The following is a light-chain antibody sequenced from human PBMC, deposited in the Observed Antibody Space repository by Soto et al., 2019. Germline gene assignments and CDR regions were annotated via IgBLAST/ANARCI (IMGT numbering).Light chain of an antibody. CDR3: FSHRGGDSHV. J-gene: IGLJ1*01. CDR2: GVT. CDR1: SSDVGGYNY. V-gene: IGLV2-14*01. Sequence: QSVLTQPASVSGSPGQSITISCTGTSSDVGGYNYASWYQQYPGKAPKLMIYGVTNRPSGVSNRFSGSKTGNTASLIISGLQAEDEAYYYCFSHRGGDSHVFGTGTKVT.